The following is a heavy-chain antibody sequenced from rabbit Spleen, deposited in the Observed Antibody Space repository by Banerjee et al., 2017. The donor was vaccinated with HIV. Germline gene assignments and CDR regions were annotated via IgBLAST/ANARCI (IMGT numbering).Heavy chain of an antibody. Sequence: QSLEESGGDLVKPGASLTLTCTASGVSFSDKDVMCWVRQAPGKGLEWIGYIVPIFGVTYYASWAKGRFTISKTSSTTVTLQMTSLTAADTATYFCARDTGTSFSSYGMDLWGPGTLVTVS. J-gene: IGHJ6*01. D-gene: IGHD8-1*01. CDR3: ARDTGTSFSSYGMDL. CDR1: GVSFSDKDV. CDR2: IVPIFGVT. V-gene: IGHV1S40*01.